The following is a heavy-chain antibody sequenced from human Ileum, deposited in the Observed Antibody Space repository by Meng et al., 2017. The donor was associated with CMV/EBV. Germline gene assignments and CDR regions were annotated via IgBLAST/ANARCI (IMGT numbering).Heavy chain of an antibody. V-gene: IGHV4-34*01. Sequence: QRHLLQWGAGLLKPSETLTLTCAVYGESFSHYYWTWIRQPPGKGLEWIGEIYRDGTTNYDPSLKSRVSISEDTSKNQFSLKLTSVTAADTAVYYCARSTKADCWEVLTYWGQGTLVTVSS. CDR3: ARSTKADCWEVLTY. CDR1: GESFSHYY. J-gene: IGHJ4*02. D-gene: IGHD2-21*02. CDR2: IYRDGTT.